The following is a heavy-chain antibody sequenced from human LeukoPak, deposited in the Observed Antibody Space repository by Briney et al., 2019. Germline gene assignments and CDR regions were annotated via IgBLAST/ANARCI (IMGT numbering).Heavy chain of an antibody. Sequence: GGSLRLSCTASGFTFTQYSMNWVRQAPGKGLEWVSYISSSGTTMYYADSVKGRFTMSRDSATNSLSLQMTSLRAEDTAVYYCARIKRERTGPPDAFDIWGQGTMVTASS. V-gene: IGHV3-48*01. CDR2: ISSSGTTM. J-gene: IGHJ3*02. CDR1: GFTFTQYS. CDR3: ARIKRERTGPPDAFDI. D-gene: IGHD3/OR15-3a*01.